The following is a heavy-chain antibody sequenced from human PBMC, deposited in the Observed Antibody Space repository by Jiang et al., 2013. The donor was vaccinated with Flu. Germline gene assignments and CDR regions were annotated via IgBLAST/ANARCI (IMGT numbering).Heavy chain of an antibody. Sequence: GSGLVKPSETLSLTCTVSGGSVSSGSYYWSWIRQPPGKGLEWIGYIYYSGSTNYNPSLKSRVTISVDTSKNQFSLKLSSVTAADTAVYYCARGTRDGGYYYDSSGYVDYWGQGTLVTVSS. V-gene: IGHV4-61*01. CDR1: GGSVSSGSYY. CDR3: ARGTRDGGYYYDSSGYVDY. CDR2: IYYSGST. J-gene: IGHJ4*02. D-gene: IGHD3-22*01.